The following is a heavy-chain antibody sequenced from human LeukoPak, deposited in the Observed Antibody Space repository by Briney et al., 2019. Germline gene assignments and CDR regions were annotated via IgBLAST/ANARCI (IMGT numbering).Heavy chain of an antibody. CDR2: INPSSGGT. D-gene: IGHD3-22*01. J-gene: IGHJ4*02. V-gene: IGHV1-2*02. CDR1: GYTFTGYY. Sequence: EASVKVSCKASGYTFTGYYMHWVRQAPGQGLEWMGWINPSSGGTNYAQKFQGRVTMTRDTSISTAYMELSRLRSDDTAVYYCASGIHYYDSSSLNYWGQGTLVTVSS. CDR3: ASGIHYYDSSSLNY.